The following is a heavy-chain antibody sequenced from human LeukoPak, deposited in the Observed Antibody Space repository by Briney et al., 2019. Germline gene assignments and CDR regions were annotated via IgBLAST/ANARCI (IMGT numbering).Heavy chain of an antibody. D-gene: IGHD2-15*01. CDR2: IWSDGSRQ. CDR3: ARGVAQNGNPNYFDP. V-gene: IGHV3-33*08. J-gene: IGHJ5*02. CDR1: GFTFSSYG. Sequence: GGSLRLSCAASGFTFSSYGVHWVRQAPGTGLEWVAVIWSDGSRQYYLDSVKGRFTISRDNSKNTLYLQMNSLRAEDTAVYSCARGVAQNGNPNYFDPWGRGTLVTVSS.